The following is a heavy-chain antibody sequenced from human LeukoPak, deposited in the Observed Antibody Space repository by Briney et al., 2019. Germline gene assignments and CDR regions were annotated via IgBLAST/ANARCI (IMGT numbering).Heavy chain of an antibody. CDR2: INAGNGNT. D-gene: IGHD1-7*01. J-gene: IGHJ4*02. CDR1: GGTFSSYA. Sequence: ASVKVSCKASGGTFSSYAISWVRQAPGQRLEWMGRINAGNGNTKYSQKFQGRVTITRDTSASTAYMELSSLRSEDTAVYYCAREDRLELTADCWGQGTLVTVSS. V-gene: IGHV1-3*01. CDR3: AREDRLELTADC.